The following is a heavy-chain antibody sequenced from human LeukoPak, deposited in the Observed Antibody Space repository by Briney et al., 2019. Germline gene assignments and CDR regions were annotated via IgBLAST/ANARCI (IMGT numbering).Heavy chain of an antibody. CDR2: ISGGGSST. CDR1: GFIFSSYD. CDR3: AKSFDSSGYYYGGSFDY. J-gene: IGHJ4*02. Sequence: GGSLRLSCAASGFIFSSYDMSWVRQAPGKGLEWVSAISGGGSSTYYADSVKGRFTISRDNSKNTLFLQMNTLRAEDTAVYYCAKSFDSSGYYYGGSFDYWGQGVLVTVSS. D-gene: IGHD3-22*01. V-gene: IGHV3-23*01.